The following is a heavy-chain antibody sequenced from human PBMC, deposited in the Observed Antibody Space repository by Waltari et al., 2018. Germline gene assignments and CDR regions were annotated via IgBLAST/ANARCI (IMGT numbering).Heavy chain of an antibody. V-gene: IGHV3-23*01. CDR2: ICEAGGII. J-gene: IGHJ4*02. CDR1: GVTFSTYV. CDR3: ARGSGVDY. D-gene: IGHD7-27*01. Sequence: EVQLLESGGGLVQPGGSLRLSCAASGVTFSTYVMNWVRLAPGKGLEWVSSICEAGGIINYAGSVKGRFTISRDNAKNTLYLQMNNLRAEDTAVYYCARGSGVDYWGQGTLVTISS.